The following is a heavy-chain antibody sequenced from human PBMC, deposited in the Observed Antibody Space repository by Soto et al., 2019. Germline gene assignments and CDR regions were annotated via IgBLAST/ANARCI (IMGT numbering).Heavy chain of an antibody. Sequence: GGSLRLSCTASGFPFSNYEINWVRQAPWKGLEWVSYISSGGTNKLYADSLQGRVSVSRDNHKNSLILEMDRLTVEDTAIYYCVRDVHLDYWGLGSLVTVSS. CDR3: VRDVHLDY. D-gene: IGHD1-1*01. CDR1: GFPFSNYE. J-gene: IGHJ4*02. CDR2: ISSGGTNK. V-gene: IGHV3-48*03.